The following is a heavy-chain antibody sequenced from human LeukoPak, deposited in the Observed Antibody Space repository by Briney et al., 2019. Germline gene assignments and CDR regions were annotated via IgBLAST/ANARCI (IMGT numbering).Heavy chain of an antibody. CDR1: GYSISSGYY. J-gene: IGHJ6*03. V-gene: IGHV4-38-2*02. Sequence: PSETLSLTCTVSGYSISSGYYWGWIRPPPGKGLEWIGSIYHSGSTYYNPSLKSRVTISVDTSKNQFSLKLSSVTATDTAVYYCARDSDMDVWGKGTTVTVSS. CDR2: IYHSGST. CDR3: ARDSDMDV.